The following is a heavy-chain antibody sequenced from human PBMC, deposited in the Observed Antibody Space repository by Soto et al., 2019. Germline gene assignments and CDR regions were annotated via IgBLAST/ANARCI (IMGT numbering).Heavy chain of an antibody. V-gene: IGHV3-21*01. CDR3: ARDENRYYGMDV. CDR1: GFTFSSYS. CDR2: ISSSSSYI. Sequence: EVQVVESGGGLVKPGGSLRLSCAASGFTFSSYSMNWVRQAPGKGLEWVSSISSSSSYIYYADSVKGRFTISRDNAKNSLYLQMNSLRAEDTAVYYCARDENRYYGMDVWGQGTTVTVSS. J-gene: IGHJ6*02.